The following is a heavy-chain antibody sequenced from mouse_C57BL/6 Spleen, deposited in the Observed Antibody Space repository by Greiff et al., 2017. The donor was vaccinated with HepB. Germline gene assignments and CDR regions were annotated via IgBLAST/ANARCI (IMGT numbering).Heavy chain of an antibody. Sequence: VQLQQPGAELVKPGASVKMSCKASGYTFTSYWITWVKQRPGQGLEWIGDIYPGSGSTNYNEKFKSKATLTVDTSSSTAYMQLSSLASEDSAVYYCARRSQSTWAVDYWGQGTSVTVSS. V-gene: IGHV1-55*01. D-gene: IGHD3-2*02. CDR1: GYTFTSYW. CDR3: ARRSQSTWAVDY. J-gene: IGHJ4*01. CDR2: IYPGSGST.